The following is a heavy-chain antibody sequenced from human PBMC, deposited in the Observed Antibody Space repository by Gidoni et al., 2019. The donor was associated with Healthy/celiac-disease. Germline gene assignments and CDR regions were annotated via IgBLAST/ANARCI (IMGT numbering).Heavy chain of an antibody. D-gene: IGHD1-26*01. V-gene: IGHV3-30*18. J-gene: IGHJ4*02. CDR2: ISYDGSNK. Sequence: QVQLVESGGGVVQPGRSLRLSCAASGFTFSSYGMHWVRQAPGKGLEWVAVISYDGSNKYYADSVKGRFTISRDNSKNTLYLQMNSLRAEDTAVYYCAKDLSGSDGFWGQGTLVTVSS. CDR1: GFTFSSYG. CDR3: AKDLSGSDGF.